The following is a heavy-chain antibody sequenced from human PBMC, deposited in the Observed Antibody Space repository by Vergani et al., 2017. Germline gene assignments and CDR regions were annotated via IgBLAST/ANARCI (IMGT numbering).Heavy chain of an antibody. D-gene: IGHD6-13*01. V-gene: IGHV3-33*08. CDR2: IWYDGSNK. Sequence: VQLVESGGVVVQPGGSLRLSCAASGFTFDDYTMHWVRQAPGKGLEWVAVIWYDGSNKYYADSVKGRFTISRDNSKNTLYLQMNSLRAEDTAVYYCAASSSWYVGRFDYWGQGTLVTVSS. CDR1: GFTFDDYT. CDR3: AASSSWYVGRFDY. J-gene: IGHJ4*02.